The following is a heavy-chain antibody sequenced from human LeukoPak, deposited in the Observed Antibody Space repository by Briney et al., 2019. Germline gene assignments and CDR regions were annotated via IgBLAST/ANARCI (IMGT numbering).Heavy chain of an antibody. J-gene: IGHJ6*03. CDR3: ASQRYDYYYYMDV. Sequence: ASVKVSCKASGYTFTGYYMHWVRQAPGQGPEWMGWINPNSGGTNYAQKFQGRVTMTRDTSISTAYMELSRLRSDDTAVYYCASQRYDYYYYMDVWGKGTTVTVSS. D-gene: IGHD6-25*01. V-gene: IGHV1-2*02. CDR2: INPNSGGT. CDR1: GYTFTGYY.